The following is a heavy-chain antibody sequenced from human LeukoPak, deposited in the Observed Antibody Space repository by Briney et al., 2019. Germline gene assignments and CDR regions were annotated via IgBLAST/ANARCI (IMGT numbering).Heavy chain of an antibody. V-gene: IGHV4-31*03. Sequence: PSETLSLTCTVSGGSISSGGYYWSWIRQHPGKGLEWIGYIYYSGSTYYNPSLKSRVTISVDTSKNHFSLKLSSVTAADTAVYYCARLNYYDSSGYYRTKNYGMDVGGQGTTVTVSS. D-gene: IGHD3-22*01. CDR3: ARLNYYDSSGYYRTKNYGMDV. J-gene: IGHJ6*02. CDR2: IYYSGST. CDR1: GGSISSGGYY.